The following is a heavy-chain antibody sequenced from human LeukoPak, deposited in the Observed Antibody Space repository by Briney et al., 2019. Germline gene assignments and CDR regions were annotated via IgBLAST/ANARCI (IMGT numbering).Heavy chain of an antibody. D-gene: IGHD3/OR15-3a*01. CDR1: GGSISSSSYY. Sequence: PSETLSLTCTVSGGSISSSSYYWGWIRQPPGKGLEWIGSIYYTGSTYYNPSLKSRVTISVDTSKNQFSLKLSSVTAADTAVYYCAREDWNYYYYMDVGGKGPRSPSP. V-gene: IGHV4-39*07. CDR3: AREDWNYYYYMDV. CDR2: IYYTGST. J-gene: IGHJ6*03.